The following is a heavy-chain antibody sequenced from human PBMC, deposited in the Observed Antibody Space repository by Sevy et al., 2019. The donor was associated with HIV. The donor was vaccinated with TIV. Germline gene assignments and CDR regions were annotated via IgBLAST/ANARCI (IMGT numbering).Heavy chain of an antibody. CDR3: ARERIYYDSSGYNYYYGMDV. D-gene: IGHD3-22*01. J-gene: IGHJ6*02. V-gene: IGHV3-33*01. Sequence: GGSLRLSCAASGFTFSSYGMHWVRQAPGKGLEWVAVIWYDGSNKYYADSVKGRFTISRDNSKNTLYLQMNSLRAEDTAVYYCARERIYYDSSGYNYYYGMDVWGQGTTVTVSS. CDR2: IWYDGSNK. CDR1: GFTFSSYG.